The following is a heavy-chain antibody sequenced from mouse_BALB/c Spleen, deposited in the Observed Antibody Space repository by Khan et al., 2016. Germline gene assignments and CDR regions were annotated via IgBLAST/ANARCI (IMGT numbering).Heavy chain of an antibody. CDR3: AGYEGGFAY. CDR2: INPSTGYT. D-gene: IGHD2-3*01. CDR1: GYTFTSYW. Sequence: QVQLQQSGAELAKPGASVKMSCKASGYTFTSYWMHWVKQRPGQGLEWIGYINPSTGYTEYNQKFKDKATLTAAKSSSTAYMQLSSLTSADSAVYYCAGYEGGFAYWGQGTLVTVSA. J-gene: IGHJ3*01. V-gene: IGHV1-7*01.